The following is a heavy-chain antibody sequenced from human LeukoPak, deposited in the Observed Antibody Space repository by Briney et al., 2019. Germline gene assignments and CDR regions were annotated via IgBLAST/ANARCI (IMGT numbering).Heavy chain of an antibody. CDR2: LYHSGST. Sequence: KPSETLSLTCTVSGGSISGSTYYWGWIRQPPGRGLEWIGSLYHSGSTNYNPSLKSRVTISVDTSKNQFSLKLSSVTAADTAVYYCARRNPSYGSGSVDYWGQGTLVTVSS. CDR3: ARRNPSYGSGSVDY. V-gene: IGHV4-39*07. D-gene: IGHD3-10*01. CDR1: GGSISGSTYY. J-gene: IGHJ4*02.